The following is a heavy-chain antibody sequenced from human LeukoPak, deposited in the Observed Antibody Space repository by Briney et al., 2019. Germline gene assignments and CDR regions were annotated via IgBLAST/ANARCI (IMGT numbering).Heavy chain of an antibody. Sequence: GGSLRLSCAASGFTFSSYWMTWVRQAPGKGLEWVSAVSGSGGSAYYADSVKGRFTISRDNSKNTLYLQMNSLRAEDTAVYYCAKDDYGDFDYWGQGTLVTVSS. CDR2: VSGSGGSA. V-gene: IGHV3-23*01. J-gene: IGHJ4*02. CDR3: AKDDYGDFDY. CDR1: GFTFSSYW. D-gene: IGHD4-17*01.